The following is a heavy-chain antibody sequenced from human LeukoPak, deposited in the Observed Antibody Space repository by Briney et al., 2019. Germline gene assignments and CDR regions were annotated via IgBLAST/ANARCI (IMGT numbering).Heavy chain of an antibody. CDR2: ISAYNGNT. CDR3: ARFIYDSSGYYYANFDY. J-gene: IGHJ4*02. CDR1: GYTFTDYL. D-gene: IGHD3-22*01. Sequence: ASVRVSCKASGYTFTDYLINWVRQAPGQGLEWVGWISAYNGNTNYAQKLQGRVTMTTDTSTSTAYMELRSLRSDDTAVYYCARFIYDSSGYYYANFDYWGQGTLVTVSS. V-gene: IGHV1-18*01.